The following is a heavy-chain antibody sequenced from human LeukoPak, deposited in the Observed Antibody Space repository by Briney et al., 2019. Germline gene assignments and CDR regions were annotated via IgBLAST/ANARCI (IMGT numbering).Heavy chain of an antibody. CDR1: GGSISSGGYS. CDR3: ASLNYYDSIGRATYFDY. CDR2: IYHSGST. Sequence: SQTLSLTCAVSGGSISSGGYSWSWIRQPPGKGLEWIGYIYHSGSTYYNPSLKSRVTISVDRSKNQFSLKLSSVTAADTAVYYCASLNYYDSIGRATYFDYWGQGTLVTVSS. V-gene: IGHV4-30-2*01. D-gene: IGHD3-22*01. J-gene: IGHJ4*02.